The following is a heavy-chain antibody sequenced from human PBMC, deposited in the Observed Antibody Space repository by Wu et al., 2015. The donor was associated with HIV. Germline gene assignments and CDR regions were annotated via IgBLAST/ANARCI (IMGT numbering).Heavy chain of an antibody. D-gene: IGHD2-2*01. Sequence: QVHLTQTGAEVARPGSSVKISCKLSGGSFSTFAVHWVRQAPGQGLEWMGRIIPIFGTANYAQKFQGRVTITADESTSTAYMELRSLRSDDTAMYYCARSEYCSSTSCYGYYYYMDVWGKGTTVTVSS. J-gene: IGHJ6*03. CDR3: ARSEYCSSTSCYGYYYYMDV. V-gene: IGHV1-69*15. CDR2: IIPIFGTA. CDR1: GGSFSTFA.